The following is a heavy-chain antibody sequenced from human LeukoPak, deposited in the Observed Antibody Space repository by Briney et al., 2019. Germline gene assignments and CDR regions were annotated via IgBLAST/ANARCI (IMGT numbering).Heavy chain of an antibody. D-gene: IGHD4-17*01. CDR2: ISGGGGST. V-gene: IGHV3-23*01. J-gene: IGHJ4*02. CDR3: AKGALVTTRPNFDY. Sequence: PGGSLRLSCAASGFTFSTYAMTWVRQAPGKGLEWLSIISGGGGSTYYADSVKGRFTISRDNSENSPYLQMNSLRVEDTAIYYCAKGALVTTRPNFDYWGQGTLVTVSS. CDR1: GFTFSTYA.